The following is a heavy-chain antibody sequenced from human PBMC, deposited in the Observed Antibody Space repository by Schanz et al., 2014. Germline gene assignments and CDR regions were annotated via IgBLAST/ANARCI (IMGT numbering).Heavy chain of an antibody. CDR1: GFTFSSYA. J-gene: IGHJ4*02. D-gene: IGHD6-19*01. CDR2: IGGSGDST. CDR3: AKDHPSSGWPAFDV. V-gene: IGHV3-23*01. Sequence: EVHLLESGGGLVQPGGSLRLSCAASGFTFSSYAMSWVRQTPGKGLEWVSGIGGSGDSTHYADSVKGRFIISRDNSKNTLYLQMNSLRADDTAVYYCAKDHPSSGWPAFDVWGQGTQVTVSS.